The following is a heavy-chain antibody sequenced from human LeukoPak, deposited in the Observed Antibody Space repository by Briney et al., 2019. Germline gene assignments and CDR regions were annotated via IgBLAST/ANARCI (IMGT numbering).Heavy chain of an antibody. Sequence: GRSLRPSCAASGFTFSSYGMHWVRQAPGKGLEWVAIIWYDGSNKYYADSVKGRFTISRDNSKNTLYLQMNGLRAEDTAVYYCARDRYSATKGYCTNGVCYTFPDYWGQGTLVTVSS. J-gene: IGHJ4*02. D-gene: IGHD2-8*01. CDR1: GFTFSSYG. CDR3: ARDRYSATKGYCTNGVCYTFPDY. CDR2: IWYDGSNK. V-gene: IGHV3-33*01.